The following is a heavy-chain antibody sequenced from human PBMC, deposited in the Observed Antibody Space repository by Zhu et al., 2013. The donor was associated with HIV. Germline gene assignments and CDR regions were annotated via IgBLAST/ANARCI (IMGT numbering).Heavy chain of an antibody. Sequence: QVQLVQSGAEVKKPGASVKVSCKASGYTFTGYYMHWVRQAPGQGLEWMGWINPNSGGTNYAQKFQGWVTMTRDTSISTAYMELSRLRSDDTAVYYCARELSPEEEGRAQTHYYYYGMDVWGQGTTVTVSS. CDR1: GYTFTGYY. J-gene: IGHJ6*02. CDR3: ARELSPEEEGRAQTHYYYYGMDV. CDR2: INPNSGGT. V-gene: IGHV1-2*04.